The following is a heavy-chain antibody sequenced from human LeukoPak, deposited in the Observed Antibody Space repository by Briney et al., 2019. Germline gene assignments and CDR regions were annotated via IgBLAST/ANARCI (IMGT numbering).Heavy chain of an antibody. CDR1: GGSISRYY. CDR2: IYYSGST. J-gene: IGHJ6*02. V-gene: IGHV4-59*01. Sequence: SETLSLTCTASGGSISRYYWSWIRQPPGKGLEWIGYIYYSGSTNYNPSLKSRVTISVDTSKNQFSLKLSSVTAADTAVYYCARGIWFGELLLYYYYGMDVWGQGTTVTVSS. CDR3: ARGIWFGELLLYYYYGMDV. D-gene: IGHD3-10*01.